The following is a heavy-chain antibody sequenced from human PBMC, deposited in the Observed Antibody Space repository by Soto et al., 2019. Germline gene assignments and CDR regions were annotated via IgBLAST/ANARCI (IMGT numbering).Heavy chain of an antibody. CDR1: GYTFTSCA. J-gene: IGHJ4*02. Sequence: VASVKVSCKASGYTFTSCAMHWMRQAPERRLEWMGWINAGNGNTTYSQKFQGRVTITRDTSASTAYMELSSLKSEDTAVYYCARGDWWLFDYWGQGTLVTVSS. V-gene: IGHV1-3*01. D-gene: IGHD2-8*02. CDR2: INAGNGNT. CDR3: ARGDWWLFDY.